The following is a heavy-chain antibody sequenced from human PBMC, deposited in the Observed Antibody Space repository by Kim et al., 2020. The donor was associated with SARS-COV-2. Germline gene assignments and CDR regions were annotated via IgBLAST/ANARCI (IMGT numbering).Heavy chain of an antibody. J-gene: IGHJ6*02. Sequence: SETLSLTCAVYGGSFSGYYWSWIRQPPGKGLEWIGEINHSGSTNYNPSLKSRVTISVDTSKNQFSLKLSSVTAADTAVYYCASWTVTPIYYYGMDVWGQGTTVTVSS. CDR3: ASWTVTPIYYYGMDV. V-gene: IGHV4-34*01. D-gene: IGHD4-4*01. CDR1: GGSFSGYY. CDR2: INHSGST.